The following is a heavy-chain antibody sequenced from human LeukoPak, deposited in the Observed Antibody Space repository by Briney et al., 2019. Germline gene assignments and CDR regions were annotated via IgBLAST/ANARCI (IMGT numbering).Heavy chain of an antibody. J-gene: IGHJ4*02. CDR1: GFTVSSNY. V-gene: IGHV3-66*01. CDR2: IYSGGST. Sequence: GGSXXLSCAASGFTVSSNYMSWVRQAPGKGLEWVSVIYSGGSTYYTDSVKGGFTISRDNSKKTRYLKMSNRQAEDAAVYYCARGRKYYDFWSGYYYGSQSDYWGQGTLVTVSS. D-gene: IGHD3-3*01. CDR3: ARGRKYYDFWSGYYYGSQSDY.